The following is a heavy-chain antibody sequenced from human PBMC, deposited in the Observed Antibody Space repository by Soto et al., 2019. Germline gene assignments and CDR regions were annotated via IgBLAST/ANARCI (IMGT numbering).Heavy chain of an antibody. Sequence: SVKVSCKASGGTFSSYTISWVRQDPGQGLEWMGRIIPILGIANYAQKFRGRVTITADKSTSTAYMELSSLRSEDTAVYYCAREEYSGYDHNFDYWGQGTLVTVSS. V-gene: IGHV1-69*04. CDR1: GGTFSSYT. D-gene: IGHD5-12*01. CDR3: AREEYSGYDHNFDY. CDR2: IIPILGIA. J-gene: IGHJ4*02.